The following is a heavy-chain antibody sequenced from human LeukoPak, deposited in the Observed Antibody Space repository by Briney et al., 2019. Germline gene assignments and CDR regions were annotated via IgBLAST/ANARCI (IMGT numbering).Heavy chain of an antibody. CDR2: INTNNDGT. V-gene: IGHV1-2*06. CDR3: ARVGDGLNGAFDI. CDR1: GYTFTGYY. D-gene: IGHD5-24*01. Sequence: ASVTVSCKASGYTFTGYYMNWVRQAPGQGLEWMGRINTNNDGTNYAQKFPGRVTFTSYTYISTASMYLSRLRSNDMAGYFCARVGDGLNGAFDIWGQGTMATVSS. J-gene: IGHJ3*02.